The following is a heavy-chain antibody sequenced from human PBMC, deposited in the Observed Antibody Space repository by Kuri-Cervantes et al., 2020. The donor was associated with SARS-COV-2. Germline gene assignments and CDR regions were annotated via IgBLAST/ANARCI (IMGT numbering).Heavy chain of an antibody. J-gene: IGHJ4*02. Sequence: SETLSLTCTVSGGSISSYYWSWIRQPPGKGLEWIGYIYYSGSTNYNPSLKSRVTMSVDTSKNQFSLKLSSVTAADTAVYYCARQSGSYDAVYFDYWGKGTLVTVSS. CDR3: ARQSGSYDAVYFDY. CDR1: GGSISSYY. D-gene: IGHD1-26*01. V-gene: IGHV4-59*08. CDR2: IYYSGST.